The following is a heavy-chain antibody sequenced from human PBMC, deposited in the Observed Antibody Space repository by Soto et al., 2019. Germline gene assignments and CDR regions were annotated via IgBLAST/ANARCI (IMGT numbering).Heavy chain of an antibody. CDR1: GYAFSNNF. J-gene: IGHJ6*02. Sequence: QVQLVQSGAEVKEPGASVKVSCMASGYAFSNNFMHCVRQAPAQGLEWMGVINPTTGLTSNAQKFQGRITMTSDTSSSTAYMELSSLRSEDTAVYYCARALRNGYFYGMDIWGQGTTVTVSS. CDR3: ARALRNGYFYGMDI. CDR2: INPTTGLT. D-gene: IGHD2-8*01. V-gene: IGHV1-46*01.